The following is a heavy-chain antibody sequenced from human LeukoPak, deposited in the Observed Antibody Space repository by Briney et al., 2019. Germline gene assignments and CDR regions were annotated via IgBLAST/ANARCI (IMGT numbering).Heavy chain of an antibody. J-gene: IGHJ6*02. D-gene: IGHD2-2*01. V-gene: IGHV1-2*06. CDR3: AREQPADNYYGMDV. CDR1: GYTFTGYY. CDR2: INPNSGGT. Sequence: ASVKVSCKASGYTFTGYYMHWVRQVPGQGLEWMGRINPNSGGTNYAQKFQGRVTMTRDTSISTAYMELSSLRSDDTAVYYCAREQPADNYYGMDVWGQGTTVTVSS.